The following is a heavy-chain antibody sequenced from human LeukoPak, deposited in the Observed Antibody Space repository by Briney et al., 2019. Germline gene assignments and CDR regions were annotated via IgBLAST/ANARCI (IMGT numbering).Heavy chain of an antibody. CDR2: IKQDGSEK. V-gene: IGHV3-7*03. D-gene: IGHD3-10*01. Sequence: PGGSLRLSCAASGITFSSYWMSWVRQAPGKGLEWVANIKQDGSEKYYVDSVKGRFTISRDNAKNSLYLQMNSLRAEDTAVYYCARVPLWFGKTIFDYWGQGTLVTVSS. CDR3: ARVPLWFGKTIFDY. J-gene: IGHJ4*02. CDR1: GITFSSYW.